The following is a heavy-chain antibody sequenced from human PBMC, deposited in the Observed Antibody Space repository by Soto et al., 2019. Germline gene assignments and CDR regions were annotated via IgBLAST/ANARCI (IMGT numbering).Heavy chain of an antibody. CDR2: INEDGSEK. V-gene: IGHV3-7*01. D-gene: IGHD5-12*01. CDR1: GGNFSTYW. Sequence: VGSMRLSRVGAGGNFSTYWMSWVRQAPGKGLEWVANINEDGSEKYYVDSLKGRLTVARDNAKKSLFLQMSSLRPEDTALYYCATMPVTEATIYWGQGAQVTVSS. J-gene: IGHJ4*02. CDR3: ATMPVTEATIY.